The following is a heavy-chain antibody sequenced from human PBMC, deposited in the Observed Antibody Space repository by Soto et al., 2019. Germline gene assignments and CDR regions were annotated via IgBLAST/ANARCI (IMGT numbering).Heavy chain of an antibody. CDR2: INPSGGTT. V-gene: IGHV1-46*01. CDR3: ARKRAARPYWFDP. D-gene: IGHD6-6*01. J-gene: IGHJ5*02. CDR1: GYTFTSYY. Sequence: ASVKVSCKASGYTFTSYYMHWVRQAPGQGLEWMGIINPSGGTTSYAQKFQGRVTMTRDTSTSTVYMELSSLRSEDTAAYYCARKRAARPYWFDPWGQGTLVTVSS.